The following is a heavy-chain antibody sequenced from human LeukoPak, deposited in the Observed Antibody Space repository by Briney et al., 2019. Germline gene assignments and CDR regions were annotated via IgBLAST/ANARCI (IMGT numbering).Heavy chain of an antibody. CDR3: ARISDHNWYFDL. CDR1: GYPFTTYD. V-gene: IGHV1-8*01. J-gene: IGHJ2*01. Sequence: ASVTVSCKASGYPFTTYDINWVRKATGQGLEWMGWMNPSSGYTGYSQKFQGSVTMTRNTSITTAYMELSSLRSEDTAVYYCARISDHNWYFDLWGRGTLVTVSS. D-gene: IGHD1-14*01. CDR2: MNPSSGYT.